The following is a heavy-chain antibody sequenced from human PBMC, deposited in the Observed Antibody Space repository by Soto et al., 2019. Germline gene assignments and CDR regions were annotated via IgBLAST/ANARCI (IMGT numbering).Heavy chain of an antibody. CDR1: GFTFSTYA. J-gene: IGHJ4*02. V-gene: IGHV3-23*01. D-gene: IGHD5-18*01. Sequence: EVQLLESGGGLVQPGGSLRLSCAASGFTFSTYAMSWVRQAPGKGLEWVSAISGGVSSTYYADSVKGRFTISRDNPKNTLYLQMNGLRADDTAVYYCAKDDSLDTSMVFDYWGQGTLVTVSS. CDR3: AKDDSLDTSMVFDY. CDR2: ISGGVSST.